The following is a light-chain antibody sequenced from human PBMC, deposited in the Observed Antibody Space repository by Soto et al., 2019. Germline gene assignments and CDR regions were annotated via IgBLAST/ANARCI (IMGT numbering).Light chain of an antibody. CDR2: GDS. CDR1: NIGSKS. J-gene: IGLJ1*01. Sequence: SYYLTQPPSVSVAPVQTARITCGGNNIGSKSVNWYQQKPGQAPVLVVYGDSDRPSGIPERFSGSNSGNTDTLTISRVEAGDEDDYYCQLWDSSSXHYVFGTGTKVXV. CDR3: QLWDSSSXHYV. V-gene: IGLV3-21*02.